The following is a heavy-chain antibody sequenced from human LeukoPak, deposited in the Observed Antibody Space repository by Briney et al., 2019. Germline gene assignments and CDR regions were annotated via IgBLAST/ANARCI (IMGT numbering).Heavy chain of an antibody. Sequence: GGSLRLSCAASGFTFSSYAMSWVRQAPGKGLEWVSAISGSGGSTYCADSVKGRFTISRDNSKNTLYLQMNSLRAEDTAVYYCAKDWAEGVWFGELLYYFDYWGQGTLVTVSS. J-gene: IGHJ4*02. V-gene: IGHV3-23*01. CDR2: ISGSGGST. D-gene: IGHD3-10*01. CDR3: AKDWAEGVWFGELLYYFDY. CDR1: GFTFSSYA.